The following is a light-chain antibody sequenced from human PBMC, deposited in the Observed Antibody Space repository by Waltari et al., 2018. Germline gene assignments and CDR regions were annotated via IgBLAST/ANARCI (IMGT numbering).Light chain of an antibody. CDR3: QHYVRLPAT. CDR2: GAS. CDR1: QSVNRA. V-gene: IGKV3-20*01. Sequence: EIVLTQSPGTLSLSPGERATLSCRASQSVNRALAWYQQKPGQAPRLLIPGASNRATGIPARFRGSGSGTDFSLTISSLEPEDFAVYYCQHYVRLPATFGEGTKVEIK. J-gene: IGKJ1*01.